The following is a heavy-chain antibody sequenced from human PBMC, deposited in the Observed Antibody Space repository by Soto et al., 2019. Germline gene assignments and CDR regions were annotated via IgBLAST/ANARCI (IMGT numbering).Heavy chain of an antibody. Sequence: GASVKVSCKASGYTFSNYYMHWVRQAPGQGLEWMGIFNPSRGTTTYAQKFQGRVTMTRDTSTSTVYMELSSLRYDDTAVYFCTREVGQLVFDYWGQGTLVTVSS. CDR3: TREVGQLVFDY. J-gene: IGHJ4*02. CDR2: FNPSRGTT. CDR1: GYTFSNYY. V-gene: IGHV1-46*03. D-gene: IGHD6-13*01.